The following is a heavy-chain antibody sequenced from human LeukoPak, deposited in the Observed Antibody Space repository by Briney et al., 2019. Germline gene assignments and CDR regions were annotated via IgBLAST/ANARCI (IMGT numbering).Heavy chain of an antibody. CDR3: ARAYNYYDSSGYYRDLYYYYGMDV. Sequence: GASVNVSCKASGYTFTNYAMHWVRQAPGQRLEWMGWINAGNGNTKYSQKFQGRVTITADESTSTAYMELSSLRSEDTAVYYCARAYNYYDSSGYYRDLYYYYGMDVWGQGTTVTVSS. CDR1: GYTFTNYA. J-gene: IGHJ6*02. D-gene: IGHD3-22*01. CDR2: INAGNGNT. V-gene: IGHV1-3*01.